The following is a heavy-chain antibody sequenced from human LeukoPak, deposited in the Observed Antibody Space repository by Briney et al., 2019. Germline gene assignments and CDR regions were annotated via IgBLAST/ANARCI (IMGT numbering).Heavy chain of an antibody. CDR2: ISSSSSYI. D-gene: IGHD3-9*01. J-gene: IGHJ3*02. Sequence: GGSLRLSCAASGFTFSTYGMNWVRQAPGKGLEWVSSISSSSSYIYYADSVKGRFIISRDNAKNSLYLQMNSLRAEDTAVYYCASQETRYFDWLPQDAFDIWGQGTMVTVSS. CDR3: ASQETRYFDWLPQDAFDI. CDR1: GFTFSTYG. V-gene: IGHV3-21*01.